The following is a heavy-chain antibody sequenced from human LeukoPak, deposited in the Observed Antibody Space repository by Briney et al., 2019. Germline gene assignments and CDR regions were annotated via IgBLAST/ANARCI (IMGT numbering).Heavy chain of an antibody. V-gene: IGHV3-23*01. D-gene: IGHD3-10*01. J-gene: IGHJ4*02. CDR2: ISGSGDNT. CDR3: AKDSVGSGSYYYFDY. CDR1: GFTFSSYA. Sequence: GGSLRLSCAASGFTFSSYAMSWVRQAPGKGLEWVSAISGSGDNTYYADSVKGRFTISRDNSKNTLYLQMNSLRAEDTAVYYCAKDSVGSGSYYYFDYWGQGTLVTVSS.